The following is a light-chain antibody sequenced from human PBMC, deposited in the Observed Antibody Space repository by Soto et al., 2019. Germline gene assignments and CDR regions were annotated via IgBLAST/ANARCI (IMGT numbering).Light chain of an antibody. CDR3: QSYDSSLSGSV. J-gene: IGLJ1*01. V-gene: IGLV1-40*01. CDR1: SSNIGAGYD. Sequence: QSVLTQPPSVSGAPGQRVTLSCTGSSSNIGAGYDVHWYQLLPGTAPKLLIYGNNNRPSGVPDRFSGSKSGTSASLAITGLQAEDEADYYCQSYDSSLSGSVFGTGTKVT. CDR2: GNN.